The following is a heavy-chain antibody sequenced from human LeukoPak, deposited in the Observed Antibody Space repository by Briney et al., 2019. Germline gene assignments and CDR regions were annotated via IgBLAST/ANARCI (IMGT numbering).Heavy chain of an antibody. V-gene: IGHV1-46*01. Sequence: ASVKVSCKASGYTFTSYYMHWVRQAPGQGLEWMGIINPSGGSTSYAQKFQGRVTMTGDMSTSTVYMELSSLRSEDTAVYYCARDEGGNFDYWGQGTLVTVSS. D-gene: IGHD2-15*01. J-gene: IGHJ4*02. CDR3: ARDEGGNFDY. CDR2: INPSGGST. CDR1: GYTFTSYY.